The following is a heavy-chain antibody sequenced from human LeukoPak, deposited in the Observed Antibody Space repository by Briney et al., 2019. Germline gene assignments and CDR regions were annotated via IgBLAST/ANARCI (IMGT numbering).Heavy chain of an antibody. CDR1: GFTFSSYW. J-gene: IGHJ5*02. CDR3: AREVVITMVRGADGVWFDP. CDR2: INTDGSST. D-gene: IGHD3-10*01. Sequence: GGSLRLSCAASGFTFSSYWMHWVRQAPGKGLVWVSRINTDGSSTSYADSVKGRFAISRDNAKNTLYLQMNSLRAEDTAVYYCAREVVITMVRGADGVWFDPWGQGTLVTVSS. V-gene: IGHV3-74*01.